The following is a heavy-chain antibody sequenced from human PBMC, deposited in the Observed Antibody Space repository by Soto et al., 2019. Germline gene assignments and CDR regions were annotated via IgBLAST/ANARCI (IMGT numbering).Heavy chain of an antibody. D-gene: IGHD3-22*01. Sequence: ASVKVSCKASGGTFSSYAISWVRQAPGQGLEWMGGIIPIFGTANYAQKFQGRVTITADESTSTAYMELSSLRSEDTAVYYCASPSPLYYYDSSGYPLDYWGQGTLVTVSS. V-gene: IGHV1-69*13. CDR1: GGTFSSYA. J-gene: IGHJ4*02. CDR3: ASPSPLYYYDSSGYPLDY. CDR2: IIPIFGTA.